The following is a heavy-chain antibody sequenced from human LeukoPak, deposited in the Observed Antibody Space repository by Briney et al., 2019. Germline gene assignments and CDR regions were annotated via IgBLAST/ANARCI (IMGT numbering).Heavy chain of an antibody. D-gene: IGHD3-10*01. V-gene: IGHV3-48*03. Sequence: GRSLRLSCAASGFTFSSYEMNWVRQAPGKGLEWVSYISSSGSTIYYADSVKGRFTISRDNARNTVYVQMNSLRAEDTAVYYCARGSLGDGSLLIDYWGQGTLVTVSS. CDR3: ARGSLGDGSLLIDY. CDR2: ISSSGSTI. CDR1: GFTFSSYE. J-gene: IGHJ4*02.